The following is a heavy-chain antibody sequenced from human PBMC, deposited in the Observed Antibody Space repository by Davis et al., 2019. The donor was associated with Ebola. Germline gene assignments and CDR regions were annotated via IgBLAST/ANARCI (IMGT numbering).Heavy chain of an antibody. Sequence: GESLKISCAGSGFTFSTYAMTWVRQAPGKGLEWVSRISASGDNTGYADSVKGRFTISRDNLRDTLYLQMNSLGAEDTAVYYCAKDEVVRGGTFDSWSQGTLVTVSS. V-gene: IGHV3-23*01. CDR3: AKDEVVRGGTFDS. D-gene: IGHD3-10*02. J-gene: IGHJ4*02. CDR1: GFTFSTYA. CDR2: ISASGDNT.